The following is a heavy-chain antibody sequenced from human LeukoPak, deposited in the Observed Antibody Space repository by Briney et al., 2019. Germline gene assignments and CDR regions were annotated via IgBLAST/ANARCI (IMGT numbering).Heavy chain of an antibody. CDR3: ARGGRVREFDY. Sequence: GGSLRLSCAASGLTASTNYMSWVRQAPGKGLEWVSVIYSGGSTDYTDSVKGRFIISRDNSKNMLYLQMNSLRAEDTAVYYCARGGRVREFDYWGQGTLVTVSS. J-gene: IGHJ4*02. D-gene: IGHD1-1*01. V-gene: IGHV3-53*01. CDR1: GLTASTNY. CDR2: IYSGGST.